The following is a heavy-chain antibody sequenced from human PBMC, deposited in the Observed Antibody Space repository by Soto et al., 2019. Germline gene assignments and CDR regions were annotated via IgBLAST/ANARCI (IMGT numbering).Heavy chain of an antibody. D-gene: IGHD5-18*01. Sequence: GGSLRLSCAASGFIFSDYYMSWIRQAPGKGLEWVSYISSSGSTINYADSVKGRFTISRDNAKNSLYLQMNSLRAEDTAVYYCARARGYSNGRFDNWGQGTLVTVSS. V-gene: IGHV3-11*01. CDR2: ISSSGSTI. CDR3: ARARGYSNGRFDN. J-gene: IGHJ4*02. CDR1: GFIFSDYY.